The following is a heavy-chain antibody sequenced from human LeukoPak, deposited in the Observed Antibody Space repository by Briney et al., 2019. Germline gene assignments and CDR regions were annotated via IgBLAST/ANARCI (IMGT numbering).Heavy chain of an antibody. J-gene: IGHJ6*03. CDR2: IYYSGST. D-gene: IGHD4/OR15-4a*01. Sequence: SQTLSLTCTVSGNSISSGDNYWSWIRQPAGKGLEWIGYIYYSGSTNYNPSLMSRVTISVDTSKNQFSLKLSSVTAADTAVYYCAKGDYIKEAYYYYMDVWGKGTTVTISS. V-gene: IGHV4-61*10. CDR1: GNSISSGDNY. CDR3: AKGDYIKEAYYYYMDV.